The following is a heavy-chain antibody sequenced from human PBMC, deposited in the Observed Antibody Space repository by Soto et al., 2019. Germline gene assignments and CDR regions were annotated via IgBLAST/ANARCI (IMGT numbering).Heavy chain of an antibody. CDR3: AREENCSDGVCYSEYFQR. Sequence: SVKVSCKASGGSFTSYAISWVRQAPGQGLEWVGTVLPVLGTTNYAQKFQGRVTITADESTSTAYMELRSLRSEDTAVYYCAREENCSDGVCYSEYFQRWGQGTLVTVSS. J-gene: IGHJ1*01. D-gene: IGHD2-15*01. CDR2: VLPVLGTT. CDR1: GGSFTSYA. V-gene: IGHV1-69*13.